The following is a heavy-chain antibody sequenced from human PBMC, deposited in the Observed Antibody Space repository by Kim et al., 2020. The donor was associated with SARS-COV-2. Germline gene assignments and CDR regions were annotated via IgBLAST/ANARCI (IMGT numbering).Heavy chain of an antibody. CDR1: GYTFTGYY. J-gene: IGHJ6*02. V-gene: IGHV1-2*02. CDR3: ARDRRWTYYDFWSGPGYYGMDV. Sequence: ASVKVSCKASGYTFTGYYMHWVRQAPGQGLEWMGWINPNSGGTNYAQKFQGRVTMTRDTSISTAYMELSRLRSDDTAVYYCARDRRWTYYDFWSGPGYYGMDVWGQGTTVTVSS. D-gene: IGHD3-3*01. CDR2: INPNSGGT.